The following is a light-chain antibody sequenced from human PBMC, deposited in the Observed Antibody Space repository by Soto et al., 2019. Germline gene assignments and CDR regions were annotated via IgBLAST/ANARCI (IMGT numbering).Light chain of an antibody. Sequence: QLVLTQSPSASASLGASVTLTCTLSSGHNNYAIAWHQQQPEKGPRYLMKLHSDGSHTKGDGIPDRFSGSSSGAERYLTISSLRSEDEADYYCQTWDTGIRVFGGGTKLTVL. CDR3: QTWDTGIRV. V-gene: IGLV4-69*01. J-gene: IGLJ2*01. CDR2: LHSDGSH. CDR1: SGHNNYA.